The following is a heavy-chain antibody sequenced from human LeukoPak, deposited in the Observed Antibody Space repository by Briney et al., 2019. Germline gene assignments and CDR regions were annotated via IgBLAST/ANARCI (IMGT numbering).Heavy chain of an antibody. CDR2: ISSSGSTI. J-gene: IGHJ6*03. D-gene: IGHD2-15*01. CDR3: AGAADCSGGSCYCYYMDV. CDR1: GFTFSSYE. Sequence: GGSLRLSCAASGFTFSSYEMNWVRQAPGKGLEWVSYISSSGSTIYYADSVKGRFTITRDNAKNSLYLQMNSLRAEDPAVYYCAGAADCSGGSCYCYYMDVWGKGTTVTVSS. V-gene: IGHV3-48*03.